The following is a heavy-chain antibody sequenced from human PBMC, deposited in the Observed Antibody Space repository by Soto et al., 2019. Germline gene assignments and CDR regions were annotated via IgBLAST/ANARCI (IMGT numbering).Heavy chain of an antibody. CDR1: GDSISIRGYY. D-gene: IGHD1-20*01. V-gene: IGHV4-31*03. CDR2: IHYTGST. CDR3: ASVYSINWDGWWFDP. Sequence: SDTLSLTCSVSGDSISIRGYYWSWILHRPGKGLEWIAYIHYTGSTSYNPSLKSRTTISVDTVKNQFSLKVNSVTAADTAVYYCASVYSINWDGWWFDPWGQGTLVTVSS. J-gene: IGHJ5*02.